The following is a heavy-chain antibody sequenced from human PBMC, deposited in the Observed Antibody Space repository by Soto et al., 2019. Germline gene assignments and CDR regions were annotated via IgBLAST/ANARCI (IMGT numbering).Heavy chain of an antibody. CDR2: ISGSGGST. V-gene: IGHV3-23*01. J-gene: IGHJ4*02. Sequence: GGSLRLSCAASGFTFSSYAMSWVRQAPGKGLEWVSAISGSGGSTYYADSVKGRFTISRDISKNTLYLQMNSLRAEDTAVYYCAKDGARGGYGSWSYLLSYFDYWGQGTLVTVSS. D-gene: IGHD3-10*01. CDR3: AKDGARGGYGSWSYLLSYFDY. CDR1: GFTFSSYA.